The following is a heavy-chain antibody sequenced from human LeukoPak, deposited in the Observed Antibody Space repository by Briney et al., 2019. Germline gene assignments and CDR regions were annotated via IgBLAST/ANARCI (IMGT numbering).Heavy chain of an antibody. V-gene: IGHV1-2*02. Sequence: VASVKVSCKASGYTFTGYYIHWVRQAPGQGLEWMGWINPNSGGTNYAQNFQGRVTMTRDTSISTAYMELSRLRSDDTAVYYCARDHCIAAAGRSVSCHDYWGQGTLVTVSS. CDR1: GYTFTGYY. D-gene: IGHD6-13*01. J-gene: IGHJ4*02. CDR2: INPNSGGT. CDR3: ARDHCIAAAGRSVSCHDY.